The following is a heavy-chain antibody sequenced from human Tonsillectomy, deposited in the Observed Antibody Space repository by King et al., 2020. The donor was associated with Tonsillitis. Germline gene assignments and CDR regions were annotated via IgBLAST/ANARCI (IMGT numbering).Heavy chain of an antibody. V-gene: IGHV3-30*02. CDR3: AKDRSSWYSYYYYGMDV. CDR1: GFTFSSYG. CDR2: IRYDGSNK. Sequence: QLVQSGGGVVQPGGSLRLSCAASGFTFSSYGMHWVRQAPGKGLEWVAFIRYDGSNKYYADSVKGRFTISRDNSKNTLYPQMNSLRAEDTAVYYCAKDRSSWYSYYYYGMDVWGQGTTVTVSS. D-gene: IGHD6-13*01. J-gene: IGHJ6*02.